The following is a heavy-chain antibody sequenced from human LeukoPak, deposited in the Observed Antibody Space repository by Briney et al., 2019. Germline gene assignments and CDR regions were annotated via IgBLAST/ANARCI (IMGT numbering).Heavy chain of an antibody. CDR2: MRGSGET. Sequence: GGSLRLSCAVSGFSVSNYYMSWVRQAPGKGLEWVSLMRGSGETFYADSVKGRFTISRDESKNTVYLQMSSLRVEDTAVYYCARADDLLWVGFDIWGQGTMVTVSS. CDR3: ARADDLLWVGFDI. J-gene: IGHJ3*02. CDR1: GFSVSNYY. V-gene: IGHV3-66*02. D-gene: IGHD3-10*01.